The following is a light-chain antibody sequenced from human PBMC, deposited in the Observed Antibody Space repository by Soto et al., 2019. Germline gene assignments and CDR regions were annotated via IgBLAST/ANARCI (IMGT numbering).Light chain of an antibody. CDR2: AAS. Sequence: EIVLTQSPATLSLSPGERATLSCRASRSVGNNLAWYQKKPGQAPGLLIYAASTRATGIPARFSGSGSGTDFTLTISRLEPEDFAVYYCQQYGSSGTFGQGTKVDIK. V-gene: IGKV3-20*01. CDR1: RSVGNN. J-gene: IGKJ1*01. CDR3: QQYGSSGT.